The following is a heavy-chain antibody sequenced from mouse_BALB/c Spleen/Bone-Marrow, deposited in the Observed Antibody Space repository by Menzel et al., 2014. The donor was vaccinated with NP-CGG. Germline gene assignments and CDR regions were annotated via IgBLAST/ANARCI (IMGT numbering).Heavy chain of an antibody. CDR1: GFTFSSFG. CDR3: ARGAARATWFAY. Sequence: DVQLVESGGGLVQPGGSRKLSCAASGFTFSSFGMHWVRQAPEKGLEWVAYISSGSSTIYYEDTVKGRFTISRDNPKNTLFLQMTSLRSEDTAMYYCARGAARATWFAYWGQGTLVTVSA. J-gene: IGHJ3*01. V-gene: IGHV5-17*02. D-gene: IGHD3-1*01. CDR2: ISSGSSTI.